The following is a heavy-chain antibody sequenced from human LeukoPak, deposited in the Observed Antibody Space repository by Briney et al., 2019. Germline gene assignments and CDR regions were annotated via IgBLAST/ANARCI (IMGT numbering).Heavy chain of an antibody. CDR2: ISSSSSYI. CDR1: GFTFSSYS. J-gene: IGHJ4*02. Sequence: GGSLRLSCAASGFTFSSYSMNWVRQAPGKGLEWVSSISSSSSYIYYADSVKGRFTISRDNAKNSLYLQMNSLGAEDTAVYYCASTTGYSSGWYVDYWGQGTLVAVSS. CDR3: ASTTGYSSGWYVDY. V-gene: IGHV3-21*01. D-gene: IGHD6-19*01.